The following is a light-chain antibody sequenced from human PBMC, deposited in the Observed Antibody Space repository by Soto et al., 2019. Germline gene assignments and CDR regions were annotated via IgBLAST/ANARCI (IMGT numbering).Light chain of an antibody. CDR3: HQYGSAPWT. CDR2: GXS. J-gene: IGKJ1*01. Sequence: VMTQSPATVLVSRGERATLFXRVSLSVPMNYLAWYQQQPGXAPSLXXAGXSSRATGSPDRLSGSGSATDFTLTISRLEPDDFEVYYFHQYGSAPWTFGQGTKVDIK. CDR1: LSVPMNY. V-gene: IGKV3-20*01.